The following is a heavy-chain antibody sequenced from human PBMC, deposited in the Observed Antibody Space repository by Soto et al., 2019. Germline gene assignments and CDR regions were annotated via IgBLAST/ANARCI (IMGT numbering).Heavy chain of an antibody. CDR3: ARVRGPYGDFADVDK. J-gene: IGHJ4*02. V-gene: IGHV4-30-4*01. D-gene: IGHD4-17*01. CDR1: GGSISSGDYH. Sequence: QVQLQESGPGLVKPSQTLSLTCTVSGVSGGSISSGDYHWSWIRQPPGKGLEWIGYIHNSGSTYYNPSLKSRITISVDTSRNQFSLKLTSVTAADTAVYYCARVRGPYGDFADVDKWGQGTLVTVSS. CDR2: IHNSGST.